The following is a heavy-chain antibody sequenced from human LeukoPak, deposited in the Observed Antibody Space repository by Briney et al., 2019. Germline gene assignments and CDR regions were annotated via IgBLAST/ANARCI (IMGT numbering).Heavy chain of an antibody. D-gene: IGHD3-22*01. CDR1: GFTFSSYV. Sequence: PGGSLRLSCAASGFTFSSYVMSWVRQAPGKGLEWVSAISGSGSTYYADSVKGRFTISRDNSKNTLYLQMNSLRAEDTAVYYCAREDGYYDSSGDGAFDIWGQGTMVTVSS. CDR2: ISGSGST. J-gene: IGHJ3*02. CDR3: AREDGYYDSSGDGAFDI. V-gene: IGHV3-23*01.